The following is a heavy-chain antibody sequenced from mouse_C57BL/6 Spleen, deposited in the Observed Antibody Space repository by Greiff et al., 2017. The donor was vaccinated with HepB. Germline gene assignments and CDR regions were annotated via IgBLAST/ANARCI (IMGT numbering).Heavy chain of an antibody. CDR2: ISDGGSYT. D-gene: IGHD1-1*01. CDR3: ARDGVYYGSFDY. V-gene: IGHV5-4*01. J-gene: IGHJ2*01. Sequence: LEWVATISDGGSYTYYPDNVKGRFTISRDNAKNNLYLQMSHLKSEDTAMYYCARDGVYYGSFDYWGQGTTLTVSS.